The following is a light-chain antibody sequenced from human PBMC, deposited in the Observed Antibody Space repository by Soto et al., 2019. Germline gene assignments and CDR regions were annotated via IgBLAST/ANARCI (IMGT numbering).Light chain of an antibody. CDR1: SSNIGSNY. CDR3: AAWDDSLSGHAV. CDR2: RNN. J-gene: IGLJ7*01. Sequence: QSVLTQPPSASGTPGQRVTISCSGSSSNIGSNYVYWYQQLPGTAPKLLIYRNNQRPSGVPDRFSGSKSGTSASLAISGLRSEDEADYHWAAWDDSLSGHAVFGGGTQLTVL. V-gene: IGLV1-47*01.